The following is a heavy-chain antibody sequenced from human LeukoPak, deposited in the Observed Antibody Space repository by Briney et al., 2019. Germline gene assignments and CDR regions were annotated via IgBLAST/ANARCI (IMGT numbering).Heavy chain of an antibody. D-gene: IGHD6-19*01. J-gene: IGHJ4*02. CDR3: ARGPPIQDSSGWYYFDY. Sequence: ASVKVSCKVSGYTLTELSMHWVRQAPGKGLEWMGGFDPEDGETIYAQKFQGRVTMTEDTSTDTAYMELSSLRAEDTAVYYCARGPPIQDSSGWYYFDYWGQGTLVTVSS. CDR2: FDPEDGET. CDR1: GYTLTELS. V-gene: IGHV1-24*01.